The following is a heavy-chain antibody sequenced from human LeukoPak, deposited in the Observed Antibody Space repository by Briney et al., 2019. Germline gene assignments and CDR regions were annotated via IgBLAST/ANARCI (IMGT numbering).Heavy chain of an antibody. CDR2: IYYSGST. J-gene: IGHJ5*02. CDR3: ARHTDYGGNSRWFDP. Sequence: SETLSLTCIVSGGSISSNYWSWFRQSPGKGLEWIWYIYYSGSTNYNPSLKSRVTMSVEPSKTQFSLKLRSVTAADTAVYYCARHTDYGGNSRWFDPWGQGSLVTVAS. CDR1: GGSISSNY. V-gene: IGHV4-59*08. D-gene: IGHD4-23*01.